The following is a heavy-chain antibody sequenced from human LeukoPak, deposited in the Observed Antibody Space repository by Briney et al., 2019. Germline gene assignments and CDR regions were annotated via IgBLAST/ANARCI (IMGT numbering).Heavy chain of an antibody. CDR1: GLTFTDNY. Sequence: GGSLRLSCAVSGLTFTDNYMSWVRQAPGKGLEWVSVIYPDGSTYHADSVKGRFTISRDNSKNTLFLQMNTLRADDTAVYHCARTNPVYGDYDYWGQGTLVTVSS. J-gene: IGHJ4*02. D-gene: IGHD4-17*01. V-gene: IGHV3-53*01. CDR2: IYPDGST. CDR3: ARTNPVYGDYDY.